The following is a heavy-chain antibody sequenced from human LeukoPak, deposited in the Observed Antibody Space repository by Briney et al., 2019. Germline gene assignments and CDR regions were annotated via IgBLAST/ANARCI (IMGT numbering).Heavy chain of an antibody. CDR1: GYTFTGHH. J-gene: IGHJ5*02. V-gene: IGHV1-2*02. Sequence: ASVTVSFMASGYTFTGHHIHWVRQAPCQGLEWMGWINPNSGGTNYAQRCQGRVTMTRDTSISTAYMELSRLRSDDTAVYYCGREYYDSSGSWFDPWGQGTLVTVSS. CDR2: INPNSGGT. CDR3: GREYYDSSGSWFDP. D-gene: IGHD3-22*01.